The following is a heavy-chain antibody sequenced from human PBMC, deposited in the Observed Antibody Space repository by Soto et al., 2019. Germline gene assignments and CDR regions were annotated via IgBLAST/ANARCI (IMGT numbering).Heavy chain of an antibody. D-gene: IGHD3-10*01. Sequence: SETLSLTCTVSGGSISSYYWSWIRQPPVKGLEWIGYIYYSGSTNYNPSLKSRVTISVDTSKNQFSLKLSSVTSADTAVCYCGRVIRGESYFDYWAQGT. CDR1: GGSISSYY. V-gene: IGHV4-59*01. CDR2: IYYSGST. J-gene: IGHJ4*02. CDR3: GRVIRGESYFDY.